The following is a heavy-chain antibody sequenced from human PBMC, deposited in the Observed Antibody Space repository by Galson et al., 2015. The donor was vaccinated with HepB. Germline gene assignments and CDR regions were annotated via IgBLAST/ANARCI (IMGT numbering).Heavy chain of an antibody. D-gene: IGHD6-13*01. CDR2: ISNSGSST. CDR1: GFTFNIYA. J-gene: IGHJ4*02. V-gene: IGHV3-23*01. CDR3: AKVGGVKIAAAGSTTY. Sequence: SLRLSCAASGFTFNIYAMSWVRQAPGKGLEWVSTISNSGSSTYYADSVKGRFTISRDNSKNTLYLQVNSLGAEDTAVYYCAKVGGVKIAAAGSTTYWGQGTLVTVSS.